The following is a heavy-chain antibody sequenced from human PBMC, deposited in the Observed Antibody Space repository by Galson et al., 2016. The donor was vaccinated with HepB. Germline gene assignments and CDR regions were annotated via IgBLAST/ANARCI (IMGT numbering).Heavy chain of an antibody. Sequence: SLRLSYAASGFTFTYYAMHWVRQAPGKGLEWVALISYDGSYKYYADSVKGRFTISRDNSKNTLYLQLNSLRADDTAVYYCAKDRALELRSGIDYWGQGTLVTVSS. CDR3: AKDRALELRSGIDY. J-gene: IGHJ4*02. V-gene: IGHV3-30*18. D-gene: IGHD1-7*01. CDR2: ISYDGSYK. CDR1: GFTFTYYA.